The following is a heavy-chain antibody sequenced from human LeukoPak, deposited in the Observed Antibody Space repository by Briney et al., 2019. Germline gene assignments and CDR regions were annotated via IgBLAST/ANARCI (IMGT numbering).Heavy chain of an antibody. V-gene: IGHV4-38-2*01. D-gene: IGHD2-15*01. CDR3: ARGSGTVAY. J-gene: IGHJ4*02. Sequence: PSETLSLTCAVSGYSISSGYYWGWIRQPPGKGLEWIGSIYHSGSTYYNPSLKSRVTISVDTSKNQFSLKLSSVTAADTAVYYCARGSGTVAYWGQGTLVTVSS. CDR2: IYHSGST. CDR1: GYSISSGYY.